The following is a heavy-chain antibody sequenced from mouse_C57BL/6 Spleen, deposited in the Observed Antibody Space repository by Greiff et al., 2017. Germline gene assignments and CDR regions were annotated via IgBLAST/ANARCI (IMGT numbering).Heavy chain of an antibody. J-gene: IGHJ2*01. V-gene: IGHV1-69*01. Sequence: QVQLKQPGAELVMPGASVKLSCKASGYTFTSYWMHWVKQRPGQGLEWIGEIDPSDSYTNYNQKFKGKSTLTVDKSSSTAYMQLSSLTSEDSAVYYCARSNYGPDYWGKGTTLTVSS. CDR2: IDPSDSYT. CDR1: GYTFTSYW. D-gene: IGHD1-2*01. CDR3: ARSNYGPDY.